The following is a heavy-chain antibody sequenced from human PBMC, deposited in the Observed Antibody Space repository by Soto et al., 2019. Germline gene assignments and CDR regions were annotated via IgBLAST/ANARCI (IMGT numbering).Heavy chain of an antibody. D-gene: IGHD6-19*01. Sequence: EVQLVESGRGLVQPGGSLRLSCAASGFTFSSYSMNWVRQAPGKGLEWVSYISSSSSTIYYADSVKGRFTISRDNAKNSLYLQMNSLRAEDTAVYYCARKRQWLGQVDTFDIWGQGTMVTVSS. CDR2: ISSSSSTI. J-gene: IGHJ3*02. CDR3: ARKRQWLGQVDTFDI. CDR1: GFTFSSYS. V-gene: IGHV3-48*01.